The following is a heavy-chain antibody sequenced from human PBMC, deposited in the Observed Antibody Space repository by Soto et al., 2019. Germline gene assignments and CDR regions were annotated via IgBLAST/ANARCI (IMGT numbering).Heavy chain of an antibody. J-gene: IGHJ4*02. Sequence: ASVKVSCKASGYTFSSHGVNWVRQAPGQGLEWMGWISGYNGNTNYAQKLQGRLTMTTDTSTNTAYMDLRSLRSDDTAVYYCARTYYYDSSGYWTFDYWGQGTLVTVSS. CDR1: GYTFSSHG. V-gene: IGHV1-18*04. CDR2: ISGYNGNT. CDR3: ARTYYYDSSGYWTFDY. D-gene: IGHD3-22*01.